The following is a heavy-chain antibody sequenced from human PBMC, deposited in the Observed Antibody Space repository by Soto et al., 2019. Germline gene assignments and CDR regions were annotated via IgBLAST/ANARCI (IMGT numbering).Heavy chain of an antibody. CDR2: ISGSGDST. V-gene: IGHV3-23*01. Sequence: EVQLLESGGGLVQPGGSLRLSCAASGFTFSSYAMSWVRQAPGKGLEWVSGISGSGDSTYYAGSVRGRFTISRDNSKNSLYLQMNSLRAEDTAVYFCASHSHIEVVATATPDAFDIWGQGTMVTVSS. J-gene: IGHJ3*02. D-gene: IGHD2-15*01. CDR3: ASHSHIEVVATATPDAFDI. CDR1: GFTFSSYA.